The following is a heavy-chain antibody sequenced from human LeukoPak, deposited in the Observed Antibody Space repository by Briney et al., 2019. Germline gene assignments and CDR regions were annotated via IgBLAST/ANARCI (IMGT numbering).Heavy chain of an antibody. CDR1: GYTFTSYG. D-gene: IGHD3-16*01. CDR2: INPNSGGR. V-gene: IGHV1-2*02. Sequence: ASVKVSCKASGYTFTSYGISWVRQAPGQGLEWMGWINPNSGGRNYAQKFQGRVTMTRDTSISTAYVELSRLRSDDTAVYYCARDLVPETEMLTGFDPWGQGTLVTVSS. CDR3: ARDLVPETEMLTGFDP. J-gene: IGHJ5*02.